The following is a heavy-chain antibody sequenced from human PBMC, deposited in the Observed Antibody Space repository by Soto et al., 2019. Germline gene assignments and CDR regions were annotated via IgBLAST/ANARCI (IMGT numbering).Heavy chain of an antibody. CDR2: IYYSGST. CDR3: ARRINWFDP. D-gene: IGHD2-15*01. V-gene: IGHV4-39*01. Sequence: QLQLQESGPGLVKPSETLSLPCTVSGGSISSSSYYWGWIRQPPGKGLEWIGSIYYSGSTYYNPSLKSRVPISGDTAKNQFSLKLSSVPAADTAVYYCARRINWFDPWGQGTLVTVSS. CDR1: GGSISSSSYY. J-gene: IGHJ5*02.